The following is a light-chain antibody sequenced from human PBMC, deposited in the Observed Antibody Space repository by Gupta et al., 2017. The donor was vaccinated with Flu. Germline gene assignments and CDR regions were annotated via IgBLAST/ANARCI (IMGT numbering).Light chain of an antibody. CDR1: QSISMY. CDR2: AAS. CDR3: QQYDNYPYT. V-gene: IGKV1-5*03. Sequence: DTQMTQSPSTLSASVGDRVTITCRASQSISMYLAWYQQKPGKAPKFLIYAASSVESGVPSRFSGSGSGTEFTITITSMQLDDFAVYYCQQYDNYPYTFGQGTKLEIK. J-gene: IGKJ2*01.